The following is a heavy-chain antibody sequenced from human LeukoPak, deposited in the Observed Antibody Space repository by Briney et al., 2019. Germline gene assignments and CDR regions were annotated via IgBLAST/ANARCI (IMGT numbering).Heavy chain of an antibody. J-gene: IGHJ5*02. CDR2: IYSGGST. CDR1: GFTVSSNY. CDR3: ATISGTSYYYDSPNWFDP. Sequence: GGSLRLSCAASGFTVSSNYMSWVRQAPGKGLEWVSVIYSGGSTYYADSVKGRFTISRDNSKNTLYLQMNSLRAEDTAVYYCATISGTSYYYDSPNWFDPWGQGTLVTVSS. D-gene: IGHD3-22*01. V-gene: IGHV3-66*01.